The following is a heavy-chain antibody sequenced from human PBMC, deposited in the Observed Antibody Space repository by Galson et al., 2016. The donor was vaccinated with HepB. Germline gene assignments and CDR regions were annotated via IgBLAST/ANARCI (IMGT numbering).Heavy chain of an antibody. V-gene: IGHV3-23*01. CDR1: GFTFSTYA. CDR3: AKDISTSSLVVVVTAADY. CDR2: ISGRGGGT. Sequence: SLRLSCAASGFTFSTYAMSWVRQAPGKGLEWLSGISGRGGGTYHADSVKGRFTISRDNPKNTLYLQMNSLRAEDTAIYYCAKDISTSSLVVVVTAADYWGQGTLVTVSS. J-gene: IGHJ4*02. D-gene: IGHD2-15*01.